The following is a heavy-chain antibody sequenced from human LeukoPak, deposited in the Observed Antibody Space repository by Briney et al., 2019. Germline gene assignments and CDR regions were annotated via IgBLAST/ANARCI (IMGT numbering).Heavy chain of an antibody. D-gene: IGHD5-18*01. CDR2: ISSSGDST. J-gene: IGHJ4*02. CDR1: GFTFSTYG. CDR3: ARVTAGY. Sequence: GGPLRLSCAASGFTFSTYGMSWVRQAPGKGLEWVSTISSSGDSTYYADSVTGRFTISRDNSKNTLYLQMNSLRAEDTAVYYCARVTAGYWGQGTLVTVSS. V-gene: IGHV3-23*01.